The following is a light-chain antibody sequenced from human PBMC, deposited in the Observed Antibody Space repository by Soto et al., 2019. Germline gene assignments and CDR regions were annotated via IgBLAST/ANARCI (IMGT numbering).Light chain of an antibody. CDR1: SSDVGGSNF. Sequence: QSVLTQPASVSDSPGQSITISWTGTSSDVGGSNFVSWYQQHPGKPPKLIIYDVANRPSGVSNRFSGSKSGSTASLIISRLQTEDEADYYCVSYTSSTTYVFGTGTKVTVL. CDR2: DVA. V-gene: IGLV2-14*03. CDR3: VSYTSSTTYV. J-gene: IGLJ1*01.